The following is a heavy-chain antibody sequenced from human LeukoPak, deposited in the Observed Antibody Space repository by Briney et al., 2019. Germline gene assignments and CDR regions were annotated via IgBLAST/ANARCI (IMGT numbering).Heavy chain of an antibody. J-gene: IGHJ4*02. Sequence: GGSLRLSCAASGFTFNNHWMHWVRQAPGKGLVWVSRINNDGSDTTYADSVKGRFTMSRDNAKNTLFLQMNSLRAEDTAVYYCARERGRLVDYWGQGTLVTVSS. D-gene: IGHD6-25*01. CDR1: GFTFNNHW. CDR3: ARERGRLVDY. V-gene: IGHV3-74*01. CDR2: INNDGSDT.